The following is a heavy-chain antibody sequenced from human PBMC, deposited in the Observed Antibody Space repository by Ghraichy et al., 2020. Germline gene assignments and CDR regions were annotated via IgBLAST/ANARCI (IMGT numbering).Heavy chain of an antibody. CDR2: ISYDGSNK. Sequence: GGSLRLSCAASGFTFSSYAMHWVRQAPGKGLEWVAVISYDGSNKYYADSVKGRFTISRDNSKNTLYLQMNSLRAEDTAVYYCARDLVIIAAAGSFDYWGQGTLVTVSS. CDR3: ARDLVIIAAAGSFDY. CDR1: GFTFSSYA. J-gene: IGHJ4*02. V-gene: IGHV3-30*04. D-gene: IGHD6-13*01.